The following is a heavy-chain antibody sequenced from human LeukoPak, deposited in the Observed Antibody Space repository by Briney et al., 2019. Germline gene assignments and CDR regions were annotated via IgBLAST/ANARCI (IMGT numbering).Heavy chain of an antibody. CDR2: MNPNSGNT. V-gene: IGHV1-8*01. CDR1: GYTFTSYD. CDR3: ARGSVDFWSGYSKYYFDY. J-gene: IGHJ4*02. D-gene: IGHD3-3*01. Sequence: ASVKVSCKASGYTFTSYDINWVRQATGQGLEWMGWMNPNSGNTGYAQKFQGRVTMTRNTSISTPYMELSSLRSEDTAVYYCARGSVDFWSGYSKYYFDYWGQGTLVTVSS.